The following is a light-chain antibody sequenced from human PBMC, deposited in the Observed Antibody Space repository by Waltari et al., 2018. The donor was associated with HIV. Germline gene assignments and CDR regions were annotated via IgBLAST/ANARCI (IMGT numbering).Light chain of an antibody. CDR3: SSYTSSSTRV. V-gene: IGLV2-14*01. CDR1: SSDVGGYNY. CDR2: EVS. J-gene: IGLJ3*02. Sequence: LTQPASVSGSPGQSITISCTGTSSDVGGYNYVSWYQQHPGKAPKLMIYEVSNRPSGVSNRFSGSKSGNTASLTISGLQAEDEADYYCSSYTSSSTRVFGGGTNLTVL.